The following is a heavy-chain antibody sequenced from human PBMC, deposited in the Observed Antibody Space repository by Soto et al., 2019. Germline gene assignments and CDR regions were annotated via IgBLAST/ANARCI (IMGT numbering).Heavy chain of an antibody. CDR3: AKEDWDFLEWLSVSHFDY. Sequence: GGSLRLSCAASGFTFSSYAMSWVRQAPGKGLEWVSAISGSGGSTYYADSVKGRFTISRDNSKNTVYLQMNSLRAEDTAVYYCAKEDWDFLEWLSVSHFDYWGQGTLVTVSS. J-gene: IGHJ4*02. CDR2: ISGSGGST. V-gene: IGHV3-23*01. D-gene: IGHD3-3*01. CDR1: GFTFSSYA.